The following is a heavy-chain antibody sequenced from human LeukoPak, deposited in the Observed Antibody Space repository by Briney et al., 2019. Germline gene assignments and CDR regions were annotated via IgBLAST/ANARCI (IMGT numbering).Heavy chain of an antibody. CDR2: IYYSGST. D-gene: IGHD5-12*01. CDR1: GGSFSGYY. Sequence: KPSETLSLTCAVYGGSFSGYYWSWIRQPPGKGLEWIGYIYYSGSTNYNPSLKSRVTISVDTSKNQFSLKLSSVTAADTAVYYCARLDRVSGYDFDYWGQGTLVTVSS. CDR3: ARLDRVSGYDFDY. V-gene: IGHV4-59*12. J-gene: IGHJ4*02.